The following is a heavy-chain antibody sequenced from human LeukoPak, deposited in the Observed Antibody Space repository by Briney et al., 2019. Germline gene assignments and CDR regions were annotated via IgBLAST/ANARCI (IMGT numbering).Heavy chain of an antibody. CDR3: ASGVGATGSNVLFDY. D-gene: IGHD1-26*01. J-gene: IGHJ4*02. Sequence: PSETLSLTCAVYGGSFSGYYWSWVRQAPGKGLEWVANIKQDGSEKYYVDSVKGRFTISRDNAKNSLYLQMNSLRAEDTAVYYCASGVGATGSNVLFDYWGQGTLVTVSS. CDR2: IKQDGSEK. V-gene: IGHV3-7*01. CDR1: GGSFSGYY.